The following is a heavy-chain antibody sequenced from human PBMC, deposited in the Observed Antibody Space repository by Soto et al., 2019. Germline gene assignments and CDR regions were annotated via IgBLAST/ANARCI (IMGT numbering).Heavy chain of an antibody. CDR3: AEDSSGYPAS. V-gene: IGHV3-30*18. Sequence: GGSLRLSCAASGFTFSSYGMHWVRQAPGKGLEWVAVISYDGSNKYYADSVKGRFTISRDNSKNTLYLQMNSLRAEDTAVYYCAEDSSGYPASWGQGTLVTVSS. CDR2: ISYDGSNK. CDR1: GFTFSSYG. D-gene: IGHD3-22*01. J-gene: IGHJ5*02.